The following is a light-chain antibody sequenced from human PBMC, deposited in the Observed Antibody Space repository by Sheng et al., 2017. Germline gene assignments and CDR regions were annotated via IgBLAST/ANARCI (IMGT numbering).Light chain of an antibody. Sequence: QSALTQPPSASGSPGQSVTISCTGTSSDVGGYNYVSWYQQHPGKAPKLMIYEDNKRPSGVSNRFSGSKSGNTASLTISGLQAEDEAEYYCCSYAGSSTFAFGGGTKLTVL. V-gene: IGLV2-23*02. CDR1: SSDVGGYNY. CDR2: EDN. J-gene: IGLJ2*01. CDR3: CSYAGSSTFA.